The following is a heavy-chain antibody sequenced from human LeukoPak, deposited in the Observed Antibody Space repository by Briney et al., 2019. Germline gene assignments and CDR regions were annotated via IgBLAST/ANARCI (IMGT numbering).Heavy chain of an antibody. Sequence: GGSLRLSCAASGFTFSIYSMNWVPHPPGKGLECVSTITGSGGSTYYTDSARGRYTISRDNSKNTLYLQMNSPRAEDTAVYYCAKEIYYADYVNSPHWAQGTLVTLSA. CDR3: AKEIYYADYVNSPH. V-gene: IGHV3-23*01. CDR1: GFTFSIYS. D-gene: IGHD4-17*01. J-gene: IGHJ1*01. CDR2: ITGSGGST.